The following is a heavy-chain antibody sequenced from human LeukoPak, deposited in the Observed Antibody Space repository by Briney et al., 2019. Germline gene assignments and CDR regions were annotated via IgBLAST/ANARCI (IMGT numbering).Heavy chain of an antibody. J-gene: IGHJ3*02. D-gene: IGHD6-13*01. CDR1: GFTFSSYG. CDR2: ISGSGGST. Sequence: GGSLRLSCAASGFTFSSYGMSWVRQAPGKGLEWVSAISGSGGSTYYADSVKGRFTISRDNSKNTLYLQMNSLRAEDTAVYYCAKENCPGYSSSWYDFCAFDIWGQGTMVTVSS. CDR3: AKENCPGYSSSWYDFCAFDI. V-gene: IGHV3-23*01.